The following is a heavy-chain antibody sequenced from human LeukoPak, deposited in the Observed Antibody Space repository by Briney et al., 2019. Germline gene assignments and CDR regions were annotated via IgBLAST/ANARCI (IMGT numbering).Heavy chain of an antibody. CDR3: ARDLYTYFDFWSGTIGYYYGLAV. V-gene: IGHV4-59*01. J-gene: IGHJ6*02. CDR1: GGSISSYY. CDR2: IYYSGST. D-gene: IGHD3-3*01. Sequence: SETLSLTCTVSGGSISSYYWSWIRQPPGKGLEWIGYIYYSGSTNYNPSLKSRVTISVDTSKNQFSLKLSSVTAADTAVYYCARDLYTYFDFWSGTIGYYYGLAVWGQGTTVTVSS.